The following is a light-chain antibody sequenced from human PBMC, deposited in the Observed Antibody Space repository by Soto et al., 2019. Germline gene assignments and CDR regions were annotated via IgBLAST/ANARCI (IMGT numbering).Light chain of an antibody. CDR2: EVS. Sequence: QYALTQPPSASGSPGQSVTISCTGTSSDVGAYKYVSWSQQYTGKAPKLMIYEVSKRPSGVPDRFSGSKSGNTASLNVSWLQAEDEADYSSTSYVGINIWVFGEGTKLTVL. CDR3: TSYVGINIWV. CDR1: SSDVGAYKY. J-gene: IGLJ3*02. V-gene: IGLV2-8*01.